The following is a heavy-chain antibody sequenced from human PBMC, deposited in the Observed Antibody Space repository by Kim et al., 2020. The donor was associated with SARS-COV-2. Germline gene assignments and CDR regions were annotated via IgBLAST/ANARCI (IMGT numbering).Heavy chain of an antibody. CDR2: INPNSGGT. J-gene: IGHJ4*02. CDR3: ASPLLVIPLWFGPTSPMGY. D-gene: IGHD3-10*01. V-gene: IGHV1-2*02. Sequence: ASVKVSCKASGYTFTGYYMHWVRQAPGQGLEWMGWINPNSGGTNYAQKFQGRVTMTRDTSISTAYMELSRLRSDDTAVYYCASPLLVIPLWFGPTSPMGYWGQGTLVTVSS. CDR1: GYTFTGYY.